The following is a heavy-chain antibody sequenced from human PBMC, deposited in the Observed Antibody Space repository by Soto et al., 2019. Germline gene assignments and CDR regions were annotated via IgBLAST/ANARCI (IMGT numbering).Heavy chain of an antibody. CDR2: IYHTESP. D-gene: IGHD3-3*01. CDR3: ARTSLTIFGPSSDYYGMGV. J-gene: IGHJ6*02. V-gene: IGHV4-59*08. Sequence: PSETMSLTCTVSGASITSHYWTWIRQHPGKGLEWIGHIYHTESPRYNSSLKSRVTMSVDTSKNQFSLNLASVSAEDTAVYYCARTSLTIFGPSSDYYGMGVWGLGTTVTVSS. CDR1: GASITSHY.